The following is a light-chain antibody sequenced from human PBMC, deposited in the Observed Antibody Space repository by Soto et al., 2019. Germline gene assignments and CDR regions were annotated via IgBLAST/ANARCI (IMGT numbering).Light chain of an antibody. CDR1: QGISSD. CDR3: QQLNSYPPT. J-gene: IGKJ2*01. Sequence: IQWTQAPSSRSASVGDRVTITCRASQGISSDLAWYQQKPGKAPRLLIYAASNLQSGVPSRFSGSGSGTDFTLTISSLQPEDFQTYYCQQLNSYPPTFGQGTKLQIK. V-gene: IGKV1-9*01. CDR2: AAS.